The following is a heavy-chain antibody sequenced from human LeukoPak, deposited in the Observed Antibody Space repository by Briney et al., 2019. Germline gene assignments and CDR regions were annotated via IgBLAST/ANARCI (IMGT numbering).Heavy chain of an antibody. CDR1: EYTFTAYY. CDR3: ARSISMVRGAIRDSFDI. CDR2: ISPYNGNT. J-gene: IGHJ3*02. Sequence: ASVKVSCKASEYTFTAYYMHWVRQAPGQGLEWMGWISPYNGNTNYAQNLQGRVTMTTDTSTSTAYMELRSLRSDDTAVYYCARSISMVRGAIRDSFDIWGQGTMVTVSS. D-gene: IGHD3-10*01. V-gene: IGHV1-18*04.